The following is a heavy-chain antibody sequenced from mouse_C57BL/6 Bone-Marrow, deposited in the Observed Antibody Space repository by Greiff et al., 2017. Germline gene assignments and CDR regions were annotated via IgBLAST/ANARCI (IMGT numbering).Heavy chain of an antibody. CDR1: GYTFTDYE. CDR3: TRQGLYGSSQYYFDY. D-gene: IGHD1-1*01. Sequence: VQLQQSGAELVRPGASVTLSCKASGYTFTDYEMHWVKQTPVHGLEWIGAIDPETGGTAYNQKFKGKAILTADKSSSTAYMELRSLTSEDSAVYYCTRQGLYGSSQYYFDYWGQGTTHTVSS. V-gene: IGHV1-15*01. CDR2: IDPETGGT. J-gene: IGHJ2*01.